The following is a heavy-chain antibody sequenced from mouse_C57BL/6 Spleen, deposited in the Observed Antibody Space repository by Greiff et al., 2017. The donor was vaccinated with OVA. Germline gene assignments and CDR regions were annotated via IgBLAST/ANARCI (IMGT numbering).Heavy chain of an antibody. CDR1: GYSFTDYN. V-gene: IGHV1-22*01. D-gene: IGHD4-1*01. J-gene: IGHJ2*01. CDR2: INPNYGGT. Sequence: VQLQQSGPELVKPGASVKMSCKASGYSFTDYNLHWVKQSHGKSLEWIGYINPNYGGTSYNQKFKGKATLTVNKSTSTTYMEIRSLTSEDSAVYYCARKGLDYLDYWGQGTTLTVSS. CDR3: ARKGLDYLDY.